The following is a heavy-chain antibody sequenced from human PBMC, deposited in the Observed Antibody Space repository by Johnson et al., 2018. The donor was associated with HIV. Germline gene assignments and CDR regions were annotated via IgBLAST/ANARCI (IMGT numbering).Heavy chain of an antibody. CDR3: AKETGGNSGNDAFHI. CDR1: GFTFSSYG. Sequence: QVQLVESGGGVVQSGRSLRLSCAASGFTFSSYGMHWVRQAPGKGLEWVAVISYDGSNEYYGSNKYYAESVKGRFTISRDNSKNTLYLQMNSLRPEDTAVYHCAKETGGNSGNDAFHIWGQGAMVTVFS. CDR2: ISYDGSNEYYGSNK. J-gene: IGHJ3*02. D-gene: IGHD4-23*01. V-gene: IGHV3-30*18.